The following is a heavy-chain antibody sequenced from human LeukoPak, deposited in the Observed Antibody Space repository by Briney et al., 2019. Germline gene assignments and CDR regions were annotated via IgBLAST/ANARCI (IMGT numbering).Heavy chain of an antibody. CDR3: VRVRRGSSSWYYFDY. J-gene: IGHJ4*02. CDR1: GFTFDDYG. D-gene: IGHD6-13*01. V-gene: IGHV3-20*04. Sequence: GGSLRLSCAASGFTFDDYGMSWVRQAPGKGLEWVSGINWNGGNTGYADSMRGRLTISRDNAKNSLYLQMNSLRAEDTALYYCVRVRRGSSSWYYFDYWGQGTLVTVSS. CDR2: INWNGGNT.